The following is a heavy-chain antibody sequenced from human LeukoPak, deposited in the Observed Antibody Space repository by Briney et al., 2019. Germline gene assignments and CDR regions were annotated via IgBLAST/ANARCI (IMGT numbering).Heavy chain of an antibody. J-gene: IGHJ4*02. CDR2: IYYSGST. CDR1: GGSISSYY. Sequence: SETLSLTCTVSGGSISSYYWSWVRRPPGKGLEWIWDIYYSGSTNYNPSLKSRVTISVDTTNKLFLLKVSFVTAADTAVYYCARSYGSGNFYNYFDYWGQGALVTVSS. V-gene: IGHV4-59*01. D-gene: IGHD3-10*01. CDR3: ARSYGSGNFYNYFDY.